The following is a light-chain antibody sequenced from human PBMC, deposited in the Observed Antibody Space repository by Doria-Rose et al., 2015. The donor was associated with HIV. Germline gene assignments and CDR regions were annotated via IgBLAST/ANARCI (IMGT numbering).Light chain of an antibody. J-gene: IGLJ2*01. CDR2: TNI. Sequence: CTGRSSNIGAPYDVHWYQHLPGTAPKLLIYTNINRPSGVPERFSGSNSGNMATLTINRVEAGDEADYYCQVWDSSSDHQGVFGGGTKLTVL. CDR1: SSNIGAPYD. CDR3: QVWDSSSDHQGV. V-gene: IGLV1-40*01.